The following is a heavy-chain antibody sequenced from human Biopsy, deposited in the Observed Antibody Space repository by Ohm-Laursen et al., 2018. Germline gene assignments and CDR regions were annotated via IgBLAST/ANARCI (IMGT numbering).Heavy chain of an antibody. CDR1: GFTFSDYF. CDR2: ISSGATNT. V-gene: IGHV3-11*06. J-gene: IGHJ5*01. D-gene: IGHD3-10*01. CDR3: ATELLPPGVGGPWLDS. Sequence: SLRLSCAAPGFTFSDYFMSWVRQAPGKGLEWISYISSGATNTNYADSVKGRFTVSRDNTKNTLYLQMNSLRAADTAIYFCATELLPPGVGGPWLDSWGQGTPVTVSS.